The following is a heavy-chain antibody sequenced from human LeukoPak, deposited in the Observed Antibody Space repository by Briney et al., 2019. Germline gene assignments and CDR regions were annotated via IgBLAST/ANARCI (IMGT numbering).Heavy chain of an antibody. J-gene: IGHJ6*02. Sequence: GGSLRLSCSASGFTFSSYEMNWVRQAPGKGLEWVSYISSSGGTIYYADSVKGRFTISRDNAKNSLYLQMNSLRAEDTAVYYCARDLSYCTITSCSYYYYGMDVWGQGTTVTVSS. D-gene: IGHD2-2*01. CDR2: ISSSGGTI. CDR3: ARDLSYCTITSCSYYYYGMDV. V-gene: IGHV3-48*03. CDR1: GFTFSSYE.